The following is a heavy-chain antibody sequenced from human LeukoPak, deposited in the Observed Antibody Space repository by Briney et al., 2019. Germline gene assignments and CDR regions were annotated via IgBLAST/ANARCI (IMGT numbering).Heavy chain of an antibody. CDR1: GFALSSYA. D-gene: IGHD2-2*01. V-gene: IGHV3-23*01. J-gene: IGHJ4*02. CDR3: AKDGLGYCSSTSCHPPDY. CDR2: TSSSDAGT. Sequence: GGSLRLSCAASGFALSSYAMSWVRQAPGKGLEWVSATSSSDAGTYHAESVRGRFTISRDNSKNTLYLQMNSLRAEDTAVYYCAKDGLGYCSSTSCHPPDYWGQGTLVTVSS.